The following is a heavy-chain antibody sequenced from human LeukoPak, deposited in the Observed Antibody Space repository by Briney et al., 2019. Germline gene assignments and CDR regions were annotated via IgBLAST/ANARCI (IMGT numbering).Heavy chain of an antibody. Sequence: GASVKVSCKASGYTFTSYYMHWVRQAPGQGLEWMGIINPSGGSTSYAQKFQGRVTMTRDTSTSTVYMELSSLRSEDTAVYYCARAPVPYDSSGYYDYWGQGTLVTVSS. D-gene: IGHD3-22*01. CDR2: INPSGGST. V-gene: IGHV1-46*01. CDR3: ARAPVPYDSSGYYDY. J-gene: IGHJ4*02. CDR1: GYTFTSYY.